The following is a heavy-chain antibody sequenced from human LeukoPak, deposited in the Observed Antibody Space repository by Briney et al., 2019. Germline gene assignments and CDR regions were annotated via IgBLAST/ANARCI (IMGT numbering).Heavy chain of an antibody. D-gene: IGHD1-26*01. Sequence: ASVKVSCKASGYTFTNYDINWVRQATGQGLEWMGWMNPNSGNTGYAQKFQGRVTMTKNTSISTAYMELSSLRSEDTALYYGARDIAGATKGGWFDTWGQGTPVTVSS. CDR1: GYTFTNYD. V-gene: IGHV1-8*01. CDR3: ARDIAGATKGGWFDT. CDR2: MNPNSGNT. J-gene: IGHJ5*02.